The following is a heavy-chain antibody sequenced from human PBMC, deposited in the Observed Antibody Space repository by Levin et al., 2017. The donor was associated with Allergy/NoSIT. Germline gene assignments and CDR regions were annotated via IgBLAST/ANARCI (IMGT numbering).Heavy chain of an antibody. CDR2: ISGSGGST. CDR3: AKSELQAPTVFSSYGANLDY. J-gene: IGHJ4*02. V-gene: IGHV3-23*01. D-gene: IGHD4-17*01. Sequence: GGSLRLSCAASGFTFSSYAMSWVRQAPGKGLEWVSAISGSGGSTYYADSVKGRFTISRDNSKNTLYLQMNSLRAEDTAVYYCAKSELQAPTVFSSYGANLDYWGQGTLVTVSS. CDR1: GFTFSSYA.